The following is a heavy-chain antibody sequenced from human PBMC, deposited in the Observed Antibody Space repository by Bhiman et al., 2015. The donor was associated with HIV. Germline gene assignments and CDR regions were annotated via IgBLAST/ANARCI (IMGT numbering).Heavy chain of an antibody. V-gene: IGHV3-11*04. D-gene: IGHD3-22*01. CDR2: ISSSGSTI. J-gene: IGHJ4*02. CDR3: ARASYYYDDSGSYYFDY. Sequence: VQLVESGGGLVQPGGSLGLSCAASGFIVSSNYMSWVRQAPGKGLEWISYISSSGSTIYYAASVKGRFTISRDNAKNSLYLQMNSLRAEDTAVYYCARASYYYDDSGSYYFDYWGPGNAGHRLL. CDR1: GFIVSSNY.